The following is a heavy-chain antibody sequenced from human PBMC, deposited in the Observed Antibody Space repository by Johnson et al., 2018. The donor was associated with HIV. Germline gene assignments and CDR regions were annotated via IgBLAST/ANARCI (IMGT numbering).Heavy chain of an antibody. D-gene: IGHD5-24*01. CDR3: ARDHSRDEAFDI. V-gene: IGHV3-11*04. Sequence: QVQLVESGGGVVQPGRSLRLSCAASGFTVNSNYMSWIRQAPGKGLEWVSYISKSGSTIYYADSVKGRFTISRDNAKNSLYLQMNSLRAEETAGYYCARDHSRDEAFDIWGQGTMVTVSS. CDR1: GFTVNSNY. J-gene: IGHJ3*02. CDR2: ISKSGSTI.